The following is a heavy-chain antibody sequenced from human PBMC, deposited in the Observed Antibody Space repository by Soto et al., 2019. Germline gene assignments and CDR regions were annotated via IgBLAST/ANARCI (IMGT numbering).Heavy chain of an antibody. CDR2: IDGTGTST. CDR1: GLTFSSYA. D-gene: IGHD5-12*01. J-gene: IGHJ3*02. V-gene: IGHV3-23*01. Sequence: EVQLLESGGGLVQPGGSLRLPCVGSGLTFSSYAMGWVRQAPGKGLEWVSGIDGTGTSTYYAESVKGRFTISRDNSKNTLYLQMNSLRVEDTAVYYCAKRLFAIVVVGGYDIWGQGTMVTVSS. CDR3: AKRLFAIVVVGGYDI.